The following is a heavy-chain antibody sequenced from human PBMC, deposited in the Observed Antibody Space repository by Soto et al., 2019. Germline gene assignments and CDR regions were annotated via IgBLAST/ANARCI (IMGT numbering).Heavy chain of an antibody. Sequence: GGSLRLSCAASGFTLSSYWMSWVRQAPGKGLEWVANIKQDGSEKYYVDSVKGRFTISRDNAKNSLYLQMNSLRAEDTAVYYCARTWVLRYFDWLDAFAIRGQGKMVTVSS. V-gene: IGHV3-7*01. CDR1: GFTLSSYW. D-gene: IGHD3-9*01. J-gene: IGHJ3*02. CDR2: IKQDGSEK. CDR3: ARTWVLRYFDWLDAFAI.